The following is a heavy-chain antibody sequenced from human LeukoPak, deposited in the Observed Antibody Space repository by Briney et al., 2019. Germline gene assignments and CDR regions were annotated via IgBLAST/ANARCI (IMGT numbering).Heavy chain of an antibody. V-gene: IGHV1-69*04. Sequence: ASVKVSCKASGGTFSSYAISWVRQAPGQGLEWMGRIIPILGIANYAQKFQGRVTITADKSTSTAYMELSSLRSEDTAVYYCARVPEYYDIAGGFDPWGQGTTVTVSS. J-gene: IGHJ6*02. CDR1: GGTFSSYA. CDR2: IIPILGIA. CDR3: ARVPEYYDIAGGFDP. D-gene: IGHD3-9*01.